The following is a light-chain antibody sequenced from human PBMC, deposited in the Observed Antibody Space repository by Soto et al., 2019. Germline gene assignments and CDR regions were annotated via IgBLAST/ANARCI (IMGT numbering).Light chain of an antibody. CDR1: SSDVGGYDY. J-gene: IGLJ1*01. CDR2: EVS. V-gene: IGLV2-14*01. CDR3: SSYSISTAYL. Sequence: LTQPASVSGSPGQSITISCTGTSSDVGGYDYVSWYQLHPGKAPKLMIFEVSNRPSGVSYRFSGSKSGNTASLTISGLQAEDEADYFCSSYSISTAYLFGTGTKGTVL.